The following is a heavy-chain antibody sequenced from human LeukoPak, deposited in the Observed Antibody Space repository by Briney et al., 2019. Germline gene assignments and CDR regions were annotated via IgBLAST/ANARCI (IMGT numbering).Heavy chain of an antibody. J-gene: IGHJ4*02. Sequence: AGGSLRLSCAASGFTFSNYAMAWIRQAPGKGPEWVASISETGRETSYADSVKGRFTISRDNSKKMLFLQMSSLRAEDTAYCAKETAPHTDYVFDCWGQGTLVTVSS. CDR1: GFTFSNYA. CDR2: ISETGRET. CDR3: AKETAPHTDYVFDC. V-gene: IGHV3-23*01. D-gene: IGHD4-17*01.